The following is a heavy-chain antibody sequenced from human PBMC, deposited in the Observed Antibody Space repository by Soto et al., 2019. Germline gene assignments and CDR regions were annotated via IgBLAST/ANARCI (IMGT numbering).Heavy chain of an antibody. D-gene: IGHD6-13*01. CDR3: AKVRPRYSSSWRYYFDY. J-gene: IGHJ4*02. V-gene: IGHV3-30*18. CDR1: GFTFSSYG. Sequence: GGSLRLSCAASGFTFSSYGMHWVRQAPGKGLEWVAVISYDGSNKYYADSVKGRFTISRDNSKNTPYLQMNSLRAEDTAVYYCAKVRPRYSSSWRYYFDYWGQGTLVTVSS. CDR2: ISYDGSNK.